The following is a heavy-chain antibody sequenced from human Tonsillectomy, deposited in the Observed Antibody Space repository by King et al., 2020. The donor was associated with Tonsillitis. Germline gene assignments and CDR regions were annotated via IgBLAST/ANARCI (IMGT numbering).Heavy chain of an antibody. CDR3: AKDRRIQLWSTAPYYFDY. V-gene: IGHV3-30*18. CDR2: ISYDGSNK. CDR1: GFTFSSYG. Sequence: VQLVESGGGVVQPGRSLRLSCAASGFTFSSYGMHWFRQAPGKGLEWVAVISYDGSNKYYADSVKGRFTISRDNSKNTLYLQMNSLRAEDTAVYYCAKDRRIQLWSTAPYYFDYWGQGTLVTVSS. J-gene: IGHJ4*02. D-gene: IGHD5-18*01.